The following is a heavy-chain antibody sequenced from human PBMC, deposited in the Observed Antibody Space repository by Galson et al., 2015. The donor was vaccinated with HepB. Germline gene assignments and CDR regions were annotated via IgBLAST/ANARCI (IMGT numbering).Heavy chain of an antibody. D-gene: IGHD1-26*01. J-gene: IGHJ4*02. Sequence: SLRLSCAASGFTFSSYAMNWVRQAPGKGLEWVANIKQDGSEKYYVDSVKGRFTISRDNSKNSLYLQMNSLRAEDTAVYYCARGVWVGYYFDYWGPGTLVTISS. V-gene: IGHV3-7*01. CDR1: GFTFSSYA. CDR3: ARGVWVGYYFDY. CDR2: IKQDGSEK.